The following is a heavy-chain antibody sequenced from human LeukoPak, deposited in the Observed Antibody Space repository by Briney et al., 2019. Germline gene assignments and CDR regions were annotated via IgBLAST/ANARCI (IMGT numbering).Heavy chain of an antibody. CDR2: ISGSGGST. CDR3: AKRYSSGWYPLVQRYYFDY. CDR1: GFTFSSYG. D-gene: IGHD6-19*01. V-gene: IGHV3-23*01. J-gene: IGHJ4*02. Sequence: GGSLRLSCAASGFTFSSYGMSWVRQAPGKGLEWVSAISGSGGSTYYADSVKGRFTISRDNSKNTLYLQMNSLRAEDTAVYYCAKRYSSGWYPLVQRYYFDYWGQGTLVTVSS.